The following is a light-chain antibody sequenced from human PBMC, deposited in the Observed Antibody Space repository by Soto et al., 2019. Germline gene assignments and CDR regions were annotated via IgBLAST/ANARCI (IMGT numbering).Light chain of an antibody. V-gene: IGKV1-9*01. CDR3: QQLNNYPAFN. CDR2: GSS. CDR1: LGIARY. Sequence: DVQLTQSPSFLSASVGDRISITCRSSLGIARYVAWYQQKPGNAPKLLIYGSSTLQNGVPSRFSGSGSGTEFTLTTSSLQPEDFATYYCQQLNNYPAFNFGGGTKVEIK. J-gene: IGKJ4*01.